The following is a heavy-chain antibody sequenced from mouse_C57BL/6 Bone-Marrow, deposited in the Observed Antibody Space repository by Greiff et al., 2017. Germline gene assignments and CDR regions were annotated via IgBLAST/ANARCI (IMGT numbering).Heavy chain of an antibody. CDR3: TTPPDLGFDY. CDR1: GFNIKDDY. J-gene: IGHJ2*01. V-gene: IGHV14-4*01. Sequence: VQLKQSGAELVRPGASVKLSCTASGFNIKDDYMHWVKQRPEQGLEWIGWIDPENGDTEYASKFQGKATITADTSSNTAYLQLSSLTSEDTAVYYCTTPPDLGFDYWGQGTTLTVSS. D-gene: IGHD4-1*01. CDR2: IDPENGDT.